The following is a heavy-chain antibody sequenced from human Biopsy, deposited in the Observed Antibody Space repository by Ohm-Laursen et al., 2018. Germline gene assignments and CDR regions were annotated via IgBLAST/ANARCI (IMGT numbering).Heavy chain of an antibody. Sequence: ASVKVSCKASGYTFTGQYLHWVRQVPGQGLEWMGWINPHSGTTKFAQDFQGRVTMTRDTSITTAYMELRRLRSDDTAVYYRAKGRDLRGGAEYFQHWGQGALVTVSS. J-gene: IGHJ1*01. D-gene: IGHD2-15*01. CDR1: GYTFTGQY. CDR3: AKGRDLRGGAEYFQH. CDR2: INPHSGTT. V-gene: IGHV1-2*02.